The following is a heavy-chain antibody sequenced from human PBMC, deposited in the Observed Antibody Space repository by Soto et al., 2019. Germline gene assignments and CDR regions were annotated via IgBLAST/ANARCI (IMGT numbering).Heavy chain of an antibody. D-gene: IGHD6-19*01. Sequence: QGQLVPSGAEVKKPGASGKVSCKASGYTFTSYSISWVRQAPGQGLEWMGWISAYNGNTNYAQKIQGRVTMTTDTSTSTAYMELRSLRSDDTAVYYCARFQTYSGWTTTKNSNWFDPWGQGTLVTVSS. CDR1: GYTFTSYS. V-gene: IGHV1-18*01. CDR2: ISAYNGNT. J-gene: IGHJ5*02. CDR3: ARFQTYSGWTTTKNSNWFDP.